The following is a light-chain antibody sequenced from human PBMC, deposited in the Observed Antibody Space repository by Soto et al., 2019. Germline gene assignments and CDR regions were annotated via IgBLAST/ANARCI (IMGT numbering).Light chain of an antibody. Sequence: QSVLTQPPSAAGTPGQRVIMSCSGSSSNIRRNTVNWYQQLPGTAPKLLIYSNIQRPSGVPDRFSGSKSGTSASLAISGLQSEDEAEYYCAAWDDSLNGVVFGGGTQLTVL. CDR1: SSNIRRNT. J-gene: IGLJ2*01. CDR3: AAWDDSLNGVV. CDR2: SNI. V-gene: IGLV1-44*01.